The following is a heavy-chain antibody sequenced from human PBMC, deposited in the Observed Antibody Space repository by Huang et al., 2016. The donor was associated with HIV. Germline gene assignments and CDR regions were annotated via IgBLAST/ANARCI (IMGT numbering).Heavy chain of an antibody. CDR3: ARGPDYYDSSGREAFDI. CDR2: INHSGST. Sequence: QVQLQQWGAGLLKPSETLSLTCAVYGGSFSGYYWSWIRQPPGKGLEWMGEINHSGSTHYNPSLKSRVTISVDTSKTQFSLKLNSVTAADTAVYYCARGPDYYDSSGREAFDIWGQGTMVTVSS. D-gene: IGHD3-22*01. V-gene: IGHV4-34*01. CDR1: GGSFSGYY. J-gene: IGHJ3*02.